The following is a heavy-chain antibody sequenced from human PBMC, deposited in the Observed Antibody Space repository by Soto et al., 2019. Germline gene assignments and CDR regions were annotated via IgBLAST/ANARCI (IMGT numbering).Heavy chain of an antibody. Sequence: VASVKVSCKASGYTFTGYYMHWVRQAPGQGLEWMGWINPNSGGTNYAQKFQGRVTMTRDTSISTAYMELSRLRSDDTAVYYCARLNYYDSSADLPTGFDHWGQGTLVTVSS. V-gene: IGHV1-2*02. CDR2: INPNSGGT. CDR1: GYTFTGYY. J-gene: IGHJ5*02. CDR3: ARLNYYDSSADLPTGFDH. D-gene: IGHD3-22*01.